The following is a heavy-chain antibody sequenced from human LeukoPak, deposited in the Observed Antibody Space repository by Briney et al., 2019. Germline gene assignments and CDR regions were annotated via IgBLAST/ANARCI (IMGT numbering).Heavy chain of an antibody. V-gene: IGHV1-18*01. CDR2: ISAYNGNT. J-gene: IGHJ5*02. CDR1: GYTFTSYG. D-gene: IGHD6-19*01. CDR3: ARDSRYSSGLGENWFDP. Sequence: ASVKVSCKASGYTFTSYGISWVRQAPGQGLEWMGWISAYNGNTNYAQKLQGRVTMTTDTSTSTAYMEPRSLRSDDTAVYYCARDSRYSSGLGENWFDPWGQGTLVTVSS.